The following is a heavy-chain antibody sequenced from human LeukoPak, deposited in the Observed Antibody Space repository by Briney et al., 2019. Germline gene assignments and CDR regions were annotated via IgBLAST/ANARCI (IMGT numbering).Heavy chain of an antibody. CDR2: IYSTGST. Sequence: SETLSLTCTVSGGSINCYYWNWIRQPAGKGLEWIGRIYSTGSTNYSPSLKSRVTMSVDKSKNQFSLNLSSVTAADTAVYYCARGIADPYSFDPWGQGILVTVSS. J-gene: IGHJ5*02. CDR3: ARGIADPYSFDP. V-gene: IGHV4-4*07. CDR1: GGSINCYY. D-gene: IGHD6-13*01.